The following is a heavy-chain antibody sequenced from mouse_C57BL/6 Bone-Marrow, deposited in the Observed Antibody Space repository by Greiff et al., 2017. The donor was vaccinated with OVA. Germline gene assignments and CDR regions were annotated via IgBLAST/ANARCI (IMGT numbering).Heavy chain of an antibody. CDR3: ARDLLCAMDY. CDR2: INPNNGGT. D-gene: IGHD2-10*01. V-gene: IGHV1-26*01. CDR1: GYTFTDYY. Sequence: EVQLQQSGPELVKPGASVKISCKASGYTFTDYYMNWVKQSHGKSLEWIGDINPNNGGTSYNQKFKSKATVTVDKSSSTAYMELRSLTSEESAVYYCARDLLCAMDYWGQGTSVTVSS. J-gene: IGHJ4*01.